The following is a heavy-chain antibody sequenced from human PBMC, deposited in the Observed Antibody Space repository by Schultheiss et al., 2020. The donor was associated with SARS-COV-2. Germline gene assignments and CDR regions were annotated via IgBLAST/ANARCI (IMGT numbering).Heavy chain of an antibody. D-gene: IGHD3-16*01. CDR2: ISSSGSTI. Sequence: GGSLRLSCAVSGFTFSSYSMNWVRQAPGKGLEWVSYISSSGSTIYYADSVKGRFTISRDNAKNSLYLQMNSLRAEDTAVYYCARVFGGRYYDTTYYYGMDVWGQGTTVTVSS. CDR3: ARVFGGRYYDTTYYYGMDV. V-gene: IGHV3-48*04. CDR1: GFTFSSYS. J-gene: IGHJ6*02.